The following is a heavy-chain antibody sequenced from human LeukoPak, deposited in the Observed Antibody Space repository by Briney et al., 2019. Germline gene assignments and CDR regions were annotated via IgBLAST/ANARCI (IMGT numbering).Heavy chain of an antibody. J-gene: IGHJ4*02. CDR1: GGSFSGYY. CDR2: INHSGST. Sequence: MASETLSLTCAVYGGSFSGYYWSWIRQPPGKGLQWIGEINHSGSTNYNPSLKSRVTISVDTSKNQFSLKLSSVTAADTAVYYCARAPHITIFGVVHDYWGQGTLVTVSS. V-gene: IGHV4-34*01. CDR3: ARAPHITIFGVVHDY. D-gene: IGHD3-3*01.